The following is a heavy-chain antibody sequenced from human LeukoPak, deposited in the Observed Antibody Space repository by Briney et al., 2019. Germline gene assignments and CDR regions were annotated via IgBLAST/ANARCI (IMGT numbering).Heavy chain of an antibody. J-gene: IGHJ6*03. Sequence: GGSLRLSCAASGFTFSGYWMHWVRQVPGKGLLWLSRINGDGSTTNYADSVKGRFTISRDNAKNTVYLQMNSLRAEDTAVYYCARDQSYYYMGVWGKGTMVTVSS. CDR3: ARDQSYYYMGV. V-gene: IGHV3-74*01. CDR2: INGDGSTT. CDR1: GFTFSGYW.